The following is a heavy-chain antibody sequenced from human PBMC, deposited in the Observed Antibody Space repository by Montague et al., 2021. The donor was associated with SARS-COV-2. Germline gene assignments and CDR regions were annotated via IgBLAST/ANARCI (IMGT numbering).Heavy chain of an antibody. CDR1: GDSMTGDSMSRYY. J-gene: IGHJ4*02. V-gene: IGHV4-61*01. D-gene: IGHD4-17*01. CDR2: VSNSGFT. CDR3: ARVRKDDYGDNYFDY. Sequence: SETLSLTCTVSGDSMTGDSMSRYYWSWIRQTPGKGMEWIGYVSNSGFTNGNRSPMNRVTTSVDTSNNQFSLKLNSVTAADTAVYYCARVRKDDYGDNYFDYWGQGTLVAVSS.